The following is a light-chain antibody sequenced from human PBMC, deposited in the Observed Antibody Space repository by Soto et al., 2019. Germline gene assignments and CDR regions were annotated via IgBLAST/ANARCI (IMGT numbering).Light chain of an antibody. J-gene: IGLJ1*01. CDR1: SVDVGGYYY. CDR2: EVS. V-gene: IGLV2-14*01. CDR3: STYTAGGTI. Sequence: QAALTQPTSASGAPGQSITIFCTGISVDVGGYYYVSWFVHLPGKAPKLMISEVSKRPSGGSNRFSGSKSGNTASLTISGLQAEDEADYYCSTYTAGGTIFGTGTKVTVL.